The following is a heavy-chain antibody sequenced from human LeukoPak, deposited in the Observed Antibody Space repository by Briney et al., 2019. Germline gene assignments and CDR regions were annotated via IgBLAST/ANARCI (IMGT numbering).Heavy chain of an antibody. CDR2: IKHEGREK. CDR1: GFTLTIFW. Sequence: GGPLSLSCAPCGFTLTIFWKSGVPHAPEEAGEWVANIKHEGREKYYVDSMTGRFTISRDNAKNSLYLQMNSLRAEDTAVYYCARGGENYYGSGSHDYWGQGTLVTVSS. V-gene: IGHV3-7*01. D-gene: IGHD3-10*01. J-gene: IGHJ4*02. CDR3: ARGGENYYGSGSHDY.